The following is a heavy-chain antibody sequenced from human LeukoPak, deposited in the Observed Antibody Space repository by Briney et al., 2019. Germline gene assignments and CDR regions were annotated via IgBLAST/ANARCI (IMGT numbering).Heavy chain of an antibody. CDR1: GCTFSSYA. CDR2: IIPNLGIA. CDR3: AGHPPDIAVLWFDP. J-gene: IGHJ5*02. Sequence: SVKVSCKASGCTFSSYAICWVRQAPAQGLEWMGRIIPNLGIANYAQHFQGRVTIIADKSTSNAYMEQRSLRSEATAVYYFAGHPPDIAVLWFDPWGQGTLVTVSS. D-gene: IGHD6-19*01. V-gene: IGHV1-69*04.